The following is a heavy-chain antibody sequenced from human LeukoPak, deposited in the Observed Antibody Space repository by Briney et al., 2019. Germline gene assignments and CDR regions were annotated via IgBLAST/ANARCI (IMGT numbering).Heavy chain of an antibody. CDR1: GGTFSSYA. J-gene: IGHJ3*02. Sequence: GASVKVSCKASGGTFSSYAISWVRQAPGQGLEWMGGIIPIFGTANYAQKFQGRVTITADESTSTAYMELSSLRSEDTAVYYCARPYGDSHERDAFDIWGQGTMVTVSS. CDR3: ARPYGDSHERDAFDI. CDR2: IIPIFGTA. V-gene: IGHV1-69*13. D-gene: IGHD4-17*01.